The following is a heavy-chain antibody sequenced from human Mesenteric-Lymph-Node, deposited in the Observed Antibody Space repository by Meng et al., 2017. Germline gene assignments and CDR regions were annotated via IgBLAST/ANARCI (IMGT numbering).Heavy chain of an antibody. J-gene: IGHJ3*02. D-gene: IGHD2-21*02. Sequence: SVKVSCKASGGTFSSYTISWVRQAPGQGREWMGRIIPILGIANYAQKFQGRVTITADKSTSTAYMELSSLRSEDTAVYYCAIVVVTASRSRDAFDIWGQGTMVTVSS. CDR1: GGTFSSYT. CDR2: IIPILGIA. V-gene: IGHV1-69*02. CDR3: AIVVVTASRSRDAFDI.